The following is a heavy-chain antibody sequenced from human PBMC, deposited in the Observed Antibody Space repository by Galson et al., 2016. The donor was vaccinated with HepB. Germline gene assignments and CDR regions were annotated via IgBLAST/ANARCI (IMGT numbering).Heavy chain of an antibody. CDR1: GFTFTNYA. CDR3: AKRLRPSGPDDYFDS. V-gene: IGHV3-23*01. J-gene: IGHJ4*02. CDR2: ISPSGAST. Sequence: SLRLSCAASGFTFTNYAMSWVRQAPGKGLEWVSGISPSGASTFYADSAKGRFTISRDNSKNTVLLQMNRLGAEDTALYYCAKRLRPSGPDDYFDSWGQGTRVTVSS. D-gene: IGHD2-15*01.